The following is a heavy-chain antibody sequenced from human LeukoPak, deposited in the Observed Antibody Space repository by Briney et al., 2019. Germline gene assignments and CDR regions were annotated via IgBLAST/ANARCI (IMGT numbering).Heavy chain of an antibody. Sequence: SETLSLTCTVSGGSISSYYWSWIRQPPGKGLEWIGYIYYSGSTNYNPSLKSRVTISVDTSKNQFSLKLSSVTAADTAVYYCAISYQLLPFDYWGQGTLVTVSS. CDR3: AISYQLLPFDY. D-gene: IGHD2-2*01. CDR1: GGSISSYY. J-gene: IGHJ4*02. CDR2: IYYSGST. V-gene: IGHV4-59*08.